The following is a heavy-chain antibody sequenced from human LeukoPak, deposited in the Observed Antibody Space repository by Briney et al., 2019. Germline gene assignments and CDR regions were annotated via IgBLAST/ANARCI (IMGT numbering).Heavy chain of an antibody. CDR1: GYTFTSYY. J-gene: IGHJ5*02. Sequence: ASVKVSCKASGYTFTSYYMHWVRQAPGRGLEWMGRINPNSGGTNYAQKFQGRVTMTRDTSISTAYMELSRLRSDDTAVYYCARDPAGRGVANWFDPWGQGTLVTVSS. V-gene: IGHV1-2*06. CDR2: INPNSGGT. CDR3: ARDPAGRGVANWFDP. D-gene: IGHD2-8*01.